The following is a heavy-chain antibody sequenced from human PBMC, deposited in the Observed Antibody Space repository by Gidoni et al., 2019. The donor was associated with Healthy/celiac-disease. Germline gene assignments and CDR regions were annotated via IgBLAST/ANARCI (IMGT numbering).Heavy chain of an antibody. J-gene: IGHJ2*01. CDR3: ARDSYYDILTDLSYWYFDL. CDR1: GFTFSSYS. V-gene: IGHV3-21*01. D-gene: IGHD3-9*01. Sequence: EVQLVESGGGLVKPGGSLRLSCAASGFTFSSYSMNWVRQAPGKGLEWVSSISSSSSYIYYADSVKGRFTISRDNAKNSLYLQMNSLRAEDTAVYYCARDSYYDILTDLSYWYFDLWGRGTLVTVSS. CDR2: ISSSSSYI.